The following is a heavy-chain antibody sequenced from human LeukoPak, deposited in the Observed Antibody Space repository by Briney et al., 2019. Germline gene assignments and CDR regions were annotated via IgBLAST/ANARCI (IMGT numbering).Heavy chain of an antibody. D-gene: IGHD3-10*01. CDR3: VRDLYGSGSYFDP. V-gene: IGHV3-33*01. J-gene: IGHJ5*02. Sequence: GGSLRLSCAASGFTFSSYGMHWVRQAPGKGLEWVAVIWYDGSNKYYADSVKGRFTISRDNSKNTLYLQMNSLSAEDTAVYYCVRDLYGSGSYFDPWGQGTLVTVSS. CDR2: IWYDGSNK. CDR1: GFTFSSYG.